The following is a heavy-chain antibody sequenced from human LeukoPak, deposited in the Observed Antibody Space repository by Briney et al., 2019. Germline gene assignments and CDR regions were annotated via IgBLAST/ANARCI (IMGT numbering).Heavy chain of an antibody. V-gene: IGHV4-34*01. CDR1: GGSFSGYY. D-gene: IGHD2-2*01. CDR3: ASCTSSTSCYLPDY. Sequence: PSETLSLTCAVYGGSFSGYYWSWIRQPPGKGLEWIGEINHSGSTNYNPSLKSRVTISVDTSKNQFSLKLSSVTAADTAVYYCASCTSSTSCYLPDYWGQGTLVTVSS. J-gene: IGHJ4*02. CDR2: INHSGST.